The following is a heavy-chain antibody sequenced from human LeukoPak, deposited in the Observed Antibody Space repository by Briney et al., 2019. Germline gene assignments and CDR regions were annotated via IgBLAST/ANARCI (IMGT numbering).Heavy chain of an antibody. Sequence: PRASVKVSCKPSGYTFTSYGISWVRQAPGQGLNWMGWTSAYNGNTNYAQKLQGRVTMTTDTSTSTAYMELRSLRSDDTAVYYCARDLPRRVAITQRNLDYWGQGTLVTVSS. V-gene: IGHV1-18*01. CDR1: GYTFTSYG. D-gene: IGHD1-14*01. CDR2: TSAYNGNT. J-gene: IGHJ4*02. CDR3: ARDLPRRVAITQRNLDY.